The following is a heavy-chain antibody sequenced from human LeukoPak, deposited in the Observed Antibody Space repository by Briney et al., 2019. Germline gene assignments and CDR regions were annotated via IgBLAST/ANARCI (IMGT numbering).Heavy chain of an antibody. Sequence: PGGSLRLSCVVSGFSFSSNYMSWVRQAPGKGLEWVSSFFTNGNTYYADSVKGRFTISRDNSKNTVYLQMNRLRAEDRAVYYCTRGLAPDPGYFDSWGQGTLVTVSS. CDR1: GFSFSSNY. D-gene: IGHD1-14*01. CDR2: FFTNGNT. V-gene: IGHV3-53*01. J-gene: IGHJ4*02. CDR3: TRGLAPDPGYFDS.